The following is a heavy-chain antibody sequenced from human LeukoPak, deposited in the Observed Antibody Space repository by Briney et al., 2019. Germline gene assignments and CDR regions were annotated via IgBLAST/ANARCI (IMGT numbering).Heavy chain of an antibody. J-gene: IGHJ4*02. Sequence: ASVTVSCKASGYTFSAYYIHWVRQAPGQGLEWMGWINPNTGGPFYAQKFQGRVTMTWDTSITTAYMELTRVTSDDTATYYCARHRNSQSAGAGDYWGQGTLVTVSS. CDR2: INPNTGGP. V-gene: IGHV1-2*02. D-gene: IGHD1-26*01. CDR3: ARHRNSQSAGAGDY. CDR1: GYTFSAYY.